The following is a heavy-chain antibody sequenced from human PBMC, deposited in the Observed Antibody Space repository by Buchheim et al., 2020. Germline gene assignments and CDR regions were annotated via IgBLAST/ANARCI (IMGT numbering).Heavy chain of an antibody. Sequence: QLQLQESGPGLVKPSETLSLTCTVSGGSISSSSYYWGWIRQPPGKGLEWIGRIDYSGRTSYNPSLKSRVTISGETSKNQVSLKLSSVTAADTAVYYCARISGSYWYWGQGTL. CDR1: GGSISSSSYY. D-gene: IGHD1-26*01. CDR2: IDYSGRT. CDR3: ARISGSYWY. J-gene: IGHJ4*02. V-gene: IGHV4-39*07.